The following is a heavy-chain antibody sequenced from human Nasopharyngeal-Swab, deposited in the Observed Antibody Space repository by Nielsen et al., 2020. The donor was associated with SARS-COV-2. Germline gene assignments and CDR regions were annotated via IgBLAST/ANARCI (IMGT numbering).Heavy chain of an antibody. J-gene: IGHJ4*02. CDR1: GGSFSGYY. CDR2: INHSEST. V-gene: IGHV4-34*01. Sequence: SETLSLTCAVYGGSFSGYYWSWIRQPPGKGLEWIAEINHSESTNYNPSLKSRVTISIDTSKNQFSLKLSSVTAADTAVYYCARGQYNWNHFDYWGQGTLVTVSS. CDR3: ARGQYNWNHFDY. D-gene: IGHD1-20*01.